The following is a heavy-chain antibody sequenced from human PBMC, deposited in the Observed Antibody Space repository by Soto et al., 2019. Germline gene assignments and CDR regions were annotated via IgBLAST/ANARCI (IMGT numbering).Heavy chain of an antibody. Sequence: AGGSLRLSCAASGFTFSSYEMNWVRQAPGKGLEWVSYISSSGSTIYYADSVKGRFTISRDNAKNSLYLQMNSLRAEDTAVYYCARDQYDFWSGYSDYYYYYGMDVWGQGTTVTVSS. D-gene: IGHD3-3*01. CDR1: GFTFSSYE. CDR3: ARDQYDFWSGYSDYYYYYGMDV. V-gene: IGHV3-48*03. J-gene: IGHJ6*02. CDR2: ISSSGSTI.